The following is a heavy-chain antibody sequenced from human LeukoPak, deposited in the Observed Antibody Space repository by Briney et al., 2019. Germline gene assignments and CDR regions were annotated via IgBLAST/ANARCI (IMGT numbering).Heavy chain of an antibody. CDR1: GGSISSYY. D-gene: IGHD3-9*01. V-gene: IGHV4-59*01. J-gene: IGHJ6*02. CDR2: IYYSGST. CDR3: ARDHDILNGMDV. Sequence: SETLPLTCTVSGGSISSYYWGWIRQPPGKGLEWIGYIYYSGSTNYNPSLKSRVTISVDTSKNQFSLKLSPVTAADTAVYYCARDHDILNGMDVWGQGTTVTVSS.